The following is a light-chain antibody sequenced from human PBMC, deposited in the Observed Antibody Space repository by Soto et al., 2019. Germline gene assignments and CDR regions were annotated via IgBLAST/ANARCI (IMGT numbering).Light chain of an antibody. CDR3: QSYDISLSGSGV. CDR1: ASNIGAGYE. J-gene: IGLJ3*02. V-gene: IGLV1-40*01. CDR2: GHN. Sequence: QPVLTQPPSVSGAPGQRVTISCTGNASNIGAGYEVHWYQQPPGKAPKLLISGHNIRPSGVPDRFFGSKSGTSASLAINGLQAEDEADYYCQSYDISLSGSGVFGGGTKLTVL.